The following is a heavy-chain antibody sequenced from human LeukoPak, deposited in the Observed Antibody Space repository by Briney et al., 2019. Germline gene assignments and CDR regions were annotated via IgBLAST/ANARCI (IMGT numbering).Heavy chain of an antibody. CDR2: IYHCDSDV. Sequence: GESLNISCKTFGYSFASYWIGWVRQMPGKDLEWMGIIYHCDSDVRYSSSFQGLVSMSADKSINPAYLQWSSLRASDTAMYYCARMTGKWNRHRNPFDYWGQGTLVTVSS. CDR3: ARMTGKWNRHRNPFDY. V-gene: IGHV5-51*01. J-gene: IGHJ4*02. D-gene: IGHD1-20*01. CDR1: GYSFASYW.